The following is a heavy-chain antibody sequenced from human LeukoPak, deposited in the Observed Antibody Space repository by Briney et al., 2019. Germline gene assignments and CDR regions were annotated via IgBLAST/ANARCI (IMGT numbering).Heavy chain of an antibody. CDR1: GASISSHY. CDR3: ASNDAFDI. J-gene: IGHJ3*02. Sequence: SETLSLTCIVSGASISSHYWSWIRQPPGKGLEWIGYIHSSGYTNYNPSLQSRVTISTDMSENQFSLKLTSVTAADTAVYYCASNDAFDIWGQGTMVTVSS. CDR2: IHSSGYT. V-gene: IGHV4-59*08.